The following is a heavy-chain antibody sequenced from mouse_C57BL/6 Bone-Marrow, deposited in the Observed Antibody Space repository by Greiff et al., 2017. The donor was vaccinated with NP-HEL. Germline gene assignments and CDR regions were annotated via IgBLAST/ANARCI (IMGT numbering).Heavy chain of an antibody. Sequence: QVQLQQSGPELVKPGASVKISCKASGYAFSSSWMNWVKQRPGKGLEWIGRIYPGDGDTNYNGKFKGKATLTADKSSSTAYMQLSSLTSEDSAVYFCARRGYYGPRFAYWGQGTLVTVSA. V-gene: IGHV1-82*01. J-gene: IGHJ3*01. CDR1: GYAFSSSW. CDR2: IYPGDGDT. CDR3: ARRGYYGPRFAY. D-gene: IGHD1-1*02.